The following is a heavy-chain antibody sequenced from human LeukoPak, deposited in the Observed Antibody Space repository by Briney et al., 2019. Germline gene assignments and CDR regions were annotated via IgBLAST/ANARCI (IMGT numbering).Heavy chain of an antibody. CDR1: GFTFSIYA. CDR3: ARDRPNYYGSDGHYYRRDGDY. D-gene: IGHD3-22*01. Sequence: GGSLSLSCAASGFTFSIYAMSWVPKAPGKGLKWVPSITSRGESTWYVDSVKGRFTITRDNSENTLYLQMHSLRAEDTAVYYCARDRPNYYGSDGHYYRRDGDYWGRGTLVSVSS. J-gene: IGHJ4*02. CDR2: ITSRGEST. V-gene: IGHV3-23*01.